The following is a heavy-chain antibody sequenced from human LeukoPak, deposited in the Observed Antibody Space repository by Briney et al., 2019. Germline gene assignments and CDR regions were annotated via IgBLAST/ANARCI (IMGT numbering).Heavy chain of an antibody. V-gene: IGHV3-53*01. J-gene: IGHJ4*02. CDR3: ARGGVVVPFDY. D-gene: IGHD3-22*01. CDR2: IYSGGST. CDR1: GFTVSSNY. Sequence: GGSLRLSCAASGFTVSSNYMSWGRQAPGKGLEWVSVIYSGGSTYYADSVKGRFTISRDNSKNTLYLQMNSLRAEDTAVYYCARGGVVVPFDYWGQGTLVTVSS.